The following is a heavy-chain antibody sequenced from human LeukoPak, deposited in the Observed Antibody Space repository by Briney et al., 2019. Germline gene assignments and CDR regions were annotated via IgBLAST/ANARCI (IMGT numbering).Heavy chain of an antibody. V-gene: IGHV3-23*01. J-gene: IGHJ4*02. Sequence: GGSLRLSCAASGFTFSSYAMSWVRQAPGKGLEWVSAISGSGGSTYYADSVKGRFTISRDNSKNTLYLQMNSLRAEDTAVYYCAKGRSLRDYDFWSGLYYWGQGTLVTVSS. CDR3: AKGRSLRDYDFWSGLYY. CDR1: GFTFSSYA. CDR2: ISGSGGST. D-gene: IGHD3-3*01.